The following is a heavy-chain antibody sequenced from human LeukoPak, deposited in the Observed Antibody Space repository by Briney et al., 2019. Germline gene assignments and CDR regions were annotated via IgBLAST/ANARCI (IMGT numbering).Heavy chain of an antibody. J-gene: IGHJ4*02. D-gene: IGHD6-13*01. CDR3: ASTAAATDPPGF. CDR2: ISSDVYDGTTE. CDR1: GFTFSSYG. V-gene: IGHV3-30*19. Sequence: PGGSLRLSCAASGFTFSSYGMHWVRQAPGKGLECVAVISSDVYDGTTEYYADSVKGRFTISRDNSKNTVYLQMNSLRGEDTAVYYCASTAAATDPPGFWGQGTLVTVSS.